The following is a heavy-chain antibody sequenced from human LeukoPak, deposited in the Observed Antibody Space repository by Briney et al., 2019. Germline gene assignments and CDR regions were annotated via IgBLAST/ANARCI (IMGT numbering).Heavy chain of an antibody. V-gene: IGHV5-51*01. CDR3: ARRAYGDYFFDY. Sequence: GESLKISCKGSGYSFTRYWIGWVRQMPGKGLEWMGIIYPGDSDTTYSPSLQGQVTISADKSINTAYLQWSSLKASDTAIYYCARRAYGDYFFDYWGQGTLVTVSS. CDR1: GYSFTRYW. CDR2: IYPGDSDT. D-gene: IGHD4-17*01. J-gene: IGHJ4*02.